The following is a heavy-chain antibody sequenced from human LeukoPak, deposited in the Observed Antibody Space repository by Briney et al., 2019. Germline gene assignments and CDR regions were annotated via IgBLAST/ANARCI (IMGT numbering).Heavy chain of an antibody. J-gene: IGHJ4*02. V-gene: IGHV1-69*04. CDR2: IIPILGIA. CDR3: ARALTDYYDSSGYYPLIH. D-gene: IGHD3-22*01. CDR1: GGTFSSYA. Sequence: SVKVSCKASGGTFSSYAISWVRQAPGQGLEWMGRIIPILGIANYAQKFQGRVTITADKSTSTAYMELSSLRSEDTAVYYCARALTDYYDSSGYYPLIHWGQGTLVIVSS.